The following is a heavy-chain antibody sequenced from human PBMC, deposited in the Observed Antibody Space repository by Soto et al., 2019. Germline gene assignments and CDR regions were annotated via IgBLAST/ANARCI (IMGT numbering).Heavy chain of an antibody. V-gene: IGHV3-7*05. Sequence: EVQLVESGGGLVQPGGSLRLSCAASGFSSSTYWMSWVRQAPGKGLEWVANIKQDGSEKYYVKSVEGRFTVSRDNAKNSLYLQTNSLRTDDTAVYYCATTAGGFFDNWGQGTPVTVSS. J-gene: IGHJ4*02. D-gene: IGHD1-1*01. CDR1: GFSSSTYW. CDR3: ATTAGGFFDN. CDR2: IKQDGSEK.